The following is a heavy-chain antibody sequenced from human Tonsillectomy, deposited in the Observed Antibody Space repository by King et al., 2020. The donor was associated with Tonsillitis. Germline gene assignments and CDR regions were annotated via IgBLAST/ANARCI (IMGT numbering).Heavy chain of an antibody. D-gene: IGHD6-6*01. J-gene: IGHJ2*01. CDR1: GGSISSYY. CDR3: ARPHSSSFWYFDL. CDR2: AYYIGST. Sequence: QLQESCPGLVKPSETLSLTCTVSGGSISSYYWSWIRQPPGKGLEWIGFAYYIGSTNYNPSLKSLFTMSVDTSKNPFSLRLRSVTVADTAVYYCARPHSSSFWYFDLWGRGTLVTVSS. V-gene: IGHV4-59*08.